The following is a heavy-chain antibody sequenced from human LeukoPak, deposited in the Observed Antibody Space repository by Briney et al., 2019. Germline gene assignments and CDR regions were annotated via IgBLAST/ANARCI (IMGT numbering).Heavy chain of an antibody. J-gene: IGHJ4*02. D-gene: IGHD2-15*01. CDR1: GGSISSSSYY. CDR3: ARAVGVVAAETDY. Sequence: SETLSLTCTVSGGSISSSSYYWGWIRQPPGKGLEWIGSIYYSGSTYYNPSLKSRVTISVDTSKNQFSLNLSSVTAADTAVYYCARAVGVVAAETDYWGQGTLVTVSS. CDR2: IYYSGST. V-gene: IGHV4-39*07.